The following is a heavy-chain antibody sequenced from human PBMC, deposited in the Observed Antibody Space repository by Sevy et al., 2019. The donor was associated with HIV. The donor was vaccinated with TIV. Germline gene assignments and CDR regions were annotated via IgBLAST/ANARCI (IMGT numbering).Heavy chain of an antibody. CDR3: ARGRRYYYDSSGYYGDY. Sequence: SETLSLTCAVYGGSFSGYYWSWIRQPPGKGLEWIGEINHSGSTNYNPSLKSRVTISVDTSKNQFSLKLSPVTAADTAVYYCARGRRYYYDSSGYYGDYWGQGTLVTVSS. J-gene: IGHJ4*02. V-gene: IGHV4-34*01. CDR2: INHSGST. D-gene: IGHD3-22*01. CDR1: GGSFSGYY.